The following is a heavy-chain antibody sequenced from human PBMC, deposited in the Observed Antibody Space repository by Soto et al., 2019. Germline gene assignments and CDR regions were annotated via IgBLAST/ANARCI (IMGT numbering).Heavy chain of an antibody. J-gene: IGHJ3*02. CDR1: GGTFSSYA. D-gene: IGHD2-15*01. V-gene: IGHV1-69*12. CDR3: AIPKGRLRGGDDAFDI. Sequence: QVQLVQSGAEVKKPGSSVKVSCKASGGTFSSYAISWVRQAPGQGLEWMGGIIPIFGTANYAQKFQGRVTITADESKRTAYMELSSLRSQDTAVYYCAIPKGRLRGGDDAFDIWGQGTMVTVSS. CDR2: IIPIFGTA.